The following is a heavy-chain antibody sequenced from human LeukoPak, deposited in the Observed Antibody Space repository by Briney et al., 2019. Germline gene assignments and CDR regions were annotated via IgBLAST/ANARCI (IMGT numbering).Heavy chain of an antibody. V-gene: IGHV4-39*01. Sequence: SESLSLTCTVSGGSISSGGYYWGWIRQHPGNDLEWIGSIYYNGGHKYTPSLKSRVTISVYTSKIQFSLKLTSVTAADTAVYYCARRGDYEFDSWGQGTLVTVSS. D-gene: IGHD4-17*01. CDR3: ARRGDYEFDS. CDR2: IYYNGGH. CDR1: GGSISSGGYY. J-gene: IGHJ4*02.